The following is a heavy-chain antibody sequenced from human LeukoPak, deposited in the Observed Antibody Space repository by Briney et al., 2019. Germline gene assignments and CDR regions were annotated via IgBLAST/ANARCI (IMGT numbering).Heavy chain of an antibody. V-gene: IGHV4-59*08. CDR3: ARLIPSPKNAFDV. Sequence: SETLSLTCTVSGGSISYYYWSWIRQPPGKGLEWIGYIYYSGSTNYNPSLKSRVTISVDTSKNQFSLKLSSVTAADTAVYYCARLIPSPKNAFDVWGQGTMVTVSS. J-gene: IGHJ3*01. CDR1: GGSISYYY. CDR2: IYYSGST.